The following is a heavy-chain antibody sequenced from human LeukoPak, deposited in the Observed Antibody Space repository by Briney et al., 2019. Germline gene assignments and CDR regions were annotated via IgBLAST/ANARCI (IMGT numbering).Heavy chain of an antibody. D-gene: IGHD5-18*01. CDR3: ARADQDTAMVN. J-gene: IGHJ4*02. V-gene: IGHV3-66*01. CDR1: GFTVSSNY. CDR2: IYSGGST. Sequence: PGGSLRLSCAASGFTVSSNYMSWVRQAPGKGLEWVSVIYSGGSTYYADSVKGRFTISRDNSKNTLYLQMNSLRAEDTAVYYCARADQDTAMVNWGQGTLVTVSS.